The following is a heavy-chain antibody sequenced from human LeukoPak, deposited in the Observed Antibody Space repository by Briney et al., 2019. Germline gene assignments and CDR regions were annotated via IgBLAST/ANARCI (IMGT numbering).Heavy chain of an antibody. D-gene: IGHD5-24*01. CDR2: INHSGST. Sequence: SETLSLTCAVYGGSFSGYYWSWIRQPPGKGLEWIGEINHSGSTNYNPSLKSRVTISVDTSKNQFSLKLSSVTAADTAVYYCARRLRWLQFENFDYWGQGTLVTVSS. J-gene: IGHJ4*02. V-gene: IGHV4-34*01. CDR1: GGSFSGYY. CDR3: ARRLRWLQFENFDY.